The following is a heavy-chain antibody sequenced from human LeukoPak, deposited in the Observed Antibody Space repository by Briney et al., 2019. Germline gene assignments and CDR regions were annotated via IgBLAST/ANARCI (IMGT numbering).Heavy chain of an antibody. CDR1: GFTFGTYS. D-gene: IGHD3-3*01. CDR3: AKEHDLWHEEGNWFDP. J-gene: IGHJ5*02. Sequence: PGGSLRLSCTTSGFTFGTYSMSWVRQAPGKGLEWVSAINDDTPYYADSVKGRFTVSRDNSKNTLYLQLNSLRAEDTAIYYCAKEHDLWHEEGNWFDPWGQGTLVTVSP. V-gene: IGHV3-23*01. CDR2: INDDTP.